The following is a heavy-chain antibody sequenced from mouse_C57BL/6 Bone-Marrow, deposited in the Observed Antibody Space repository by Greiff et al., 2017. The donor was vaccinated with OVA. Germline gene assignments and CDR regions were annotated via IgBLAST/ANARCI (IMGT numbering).Heavy chain of an antibody. CDR3: ARGGSSYRFAY. Sequence: VQLQQSGAELVRPGTSVKMSCKASGYTFTNYWIGWAKRRPGHGLEWIGDIYPGGGYTNYNEKFKGKATLTADKSSSTAYMQFSSLTSEDSAIYYCARGGSSYRFAYWGQGTLVTVSA. CDR1: GYTFTNYW. V-gene: IGHV1-63*01. J-gene: IGHJ3*01. CDR2: IYPGGGYT. D-gene: IGHD1-1*01.